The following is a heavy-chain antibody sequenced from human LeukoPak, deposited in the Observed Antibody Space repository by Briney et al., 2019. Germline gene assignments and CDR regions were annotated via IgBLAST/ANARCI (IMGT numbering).Heavy chain of an antibody. Sequence: SVKVSCKASGGTFSSYAISWVRQAPGQGLEWMGGIIPIFGTAIYAQKFQGRVTITTDESTSTAYMELSSLRSEDTAVYYCARVRYYDSSGYQRREGVYYYYYMDVWGKGTTVTVSS. CDR2: IIPIFGTA. J-gene: IGHJ6*03. V-gene: IGHV1-69*05. D-gene: IGHD3-22*01. CDR3: ARVRYYDSSGYQRREGVYYYYYMDV. CDR1: GGTFSSYA.